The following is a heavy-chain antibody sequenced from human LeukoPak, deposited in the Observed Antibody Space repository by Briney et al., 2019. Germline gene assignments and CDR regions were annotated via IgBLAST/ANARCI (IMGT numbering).Heavy chain of an antibody. V-gene: IGHV3-21*01. Sequence: GGSLRLSCAASGFTFSSYSMNWVRQAPGKGLEWVSSIGTSNTYIYYADSVKGRFTISRDNAKNSLYLQMNSLRAEDTAVYYCARVSYSSGWSNWFDPWGQGTLVTVSS. D-gene: IGHD6-19*01. CDR3: ARVSYSSGWSNWFDP. J-gene: IGHJ5*02. CDR1: GFTFSSYS. CDR2: IGTSNTYI.